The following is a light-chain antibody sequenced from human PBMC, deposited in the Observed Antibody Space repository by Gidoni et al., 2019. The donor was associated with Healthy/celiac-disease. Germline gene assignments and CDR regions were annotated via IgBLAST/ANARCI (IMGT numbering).Light chain of an antibody. Sequence: EIVLTQSPATLSLSPGERATLSCRASQSVSSYLAWYQQKPGQAPRLLIYDASNRATGIPARFSGSGSGTDFTHTISSLEPEDFAVYYCQQRSNWPITFXQXTRLXIK. CDR2: DAS. V-gene: IGKV3-11*01. CDR1: QSVSSY. CDR3: QQRSNWPIT. J-gene: IGKJ5*01.